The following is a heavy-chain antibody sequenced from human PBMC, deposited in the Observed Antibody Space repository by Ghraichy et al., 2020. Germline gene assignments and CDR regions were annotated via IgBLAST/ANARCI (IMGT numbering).Heavy chain of an antibody. D-gene: IGHD1-26*01. CDR2: MSRSGSDI. Sequence: GESLRLSCVGSGFTFSSHSMNWVRQAPGKGLEWVSSMSRSGSDIYYADSVKGRFTISRDIAKNALYLQMNSLRAEDTAVYYCASDSVGSIDYFDYWGQGTLVTVSS. CDR3: ASDSVGSIDYFDY. J-gene: IGHJ4*02. CDR1: GFTFSSHS. V-gene: IGHV3-21*01.